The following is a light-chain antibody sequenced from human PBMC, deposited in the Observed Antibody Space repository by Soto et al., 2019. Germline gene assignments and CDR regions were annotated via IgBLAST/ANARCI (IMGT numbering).Light chain of an antibody. V-gene: IGKV1-17*01. CDR2: GAS. CDR3: LQHNSYPFT. J-gene: IGKJ3*01. Sequence: DIQMTQSPSSLSASVGDRVTITCRASQGIRNDVGWYQQKPGKAPKRLIYGASSLQSGVPSRFSGSGSGTEFTLTNSSLQPEDFATYYCLQHNSYPFTFGPGTKVDFK. CDR1: QGIRND.